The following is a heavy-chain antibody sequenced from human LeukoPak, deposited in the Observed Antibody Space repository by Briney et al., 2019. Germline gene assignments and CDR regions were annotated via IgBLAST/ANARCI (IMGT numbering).Heavy chain of an antibody. CDR3: ARIPYYDKCPDS. CDR1: GYTVTSYG. CDR2: ISAYNGNT. Sequence: ASVKVSCKASGYTVTSYGISWVRQAPGRGLEGRGWISAYNGNTNYAQKLQGRVTMTTDTSTSTAYMELRSLRADDTAVYYCARIPYYDKCPDSWGQGTLVTVSS. V-gene: IGHV1-18*01. D-gene: IGHD3-3*01. J-gene: IGHJ4*02.